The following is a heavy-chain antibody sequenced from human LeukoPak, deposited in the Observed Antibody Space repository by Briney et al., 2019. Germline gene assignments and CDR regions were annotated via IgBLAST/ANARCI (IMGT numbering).Heavy chain of an antibody. CDR2: ISTYNGNT. Sequence: GASVKVSRKASGYTFTSYGISWVRQAPGQGLEWMGWISTYNGNTNYAQKLQGRVTMTTDTSTSTAYMELRSLRSDDTAVYYCARNGQPFYYYYMDVWGKGTTVTISS. V-gene: IGHV1-18*01. J-gene: IGHJ6*03. D-gene: IGHD5-18*01. CDR3: ARNGQPFYYYYMDV. CDR1: GYTFTSYG.